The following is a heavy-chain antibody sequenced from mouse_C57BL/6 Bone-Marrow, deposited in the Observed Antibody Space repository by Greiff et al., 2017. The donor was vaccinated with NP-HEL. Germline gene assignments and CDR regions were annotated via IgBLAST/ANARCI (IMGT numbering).Heavy chain of an antibody. CDR1: GYTFTSYG. V-gene: IGHV1-58*01. Sequence: VQLQQSGAELVRPGSSVKMSCKTSGYTFTSYGINWVKQRPGQGLEWIGYIYLGNGYTEYNEKFKGKATLTSDTSSSTAYMELSSLTSEDSAIYFCARTRLLHAMDYWGQGTSVTVSS. CDR2: IYLGNGYT. CDR3: ARTRLLHAMDY. J-gene: IGHJ4*01. D-gene: IGHD2-3*01.